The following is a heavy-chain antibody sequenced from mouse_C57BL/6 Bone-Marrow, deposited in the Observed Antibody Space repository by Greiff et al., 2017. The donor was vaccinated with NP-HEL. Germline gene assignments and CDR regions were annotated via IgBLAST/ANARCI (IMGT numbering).Heavy chain of an antibody. D-gene: IGHD2-13*01. J-gene: IGHJ1*03. V-gene: IGHV5-6*01. CDR2: ISSGGSYT. CDR3: AKPDYYRYFDV. Sequence: EVQLVESGGDLVKPGGSLKLSCAASGFTFSSYGMSWVRQTPDKRLEWVATISSGGSYTYYPDSVKGRFTISRDNAKNTLYLQMSSLKSEDTAMYYCAKPDYYRYFDVWGTGTTVTVSS. CDR1: GFTFSSYG.